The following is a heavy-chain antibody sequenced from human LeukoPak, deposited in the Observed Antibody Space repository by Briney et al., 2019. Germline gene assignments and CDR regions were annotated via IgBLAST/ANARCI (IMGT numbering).Heavy chain of an antibody. CDR2: ISSSSSSI. V-gene: IGHV3-48*02. J-gene: IGHJ6*02. Sequence: GGSLRLSCEASGFTFSSYSMNWVRQAPGKGLEWVSYISSSSSSIYYAGSVKGRFTISRDNAKNSLYLQMNSLRDEDTAVYYCARDIVVPDAYGMDVWGQGTTVTVSS. CDR1: GFTFSSYS. CDR3: ARDIVVPDAYGMDV. D-gene: IGHD2-2*01.